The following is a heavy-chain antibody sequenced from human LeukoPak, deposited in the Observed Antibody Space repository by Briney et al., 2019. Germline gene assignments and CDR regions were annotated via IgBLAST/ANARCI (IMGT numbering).Heavy chain of an antibody. CDR1: GITFSDHY. Sequence: GGSLRLSCAASGITFSDHYVSWIRQAPGKGLEWVAYISSSGSTIEYADSVKGRFAISRDNAKNSLYLQMTSLSVEDTAVYYCAREVRYTSSWYVYYYFDYWGQGTLVTVSS. CDR3: AREVRYTSSWYVYYYFDY. CDR2: ISSSGSTI. J-gene: IGHJ4*02. V-gene: IGHV3-11*01. D-gene: IGHD6-13*01.